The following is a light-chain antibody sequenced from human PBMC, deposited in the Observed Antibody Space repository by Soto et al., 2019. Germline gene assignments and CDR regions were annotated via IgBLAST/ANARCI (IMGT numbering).Light chain of an antibody. J-gene: IGKJ1*01. Sequence: EIVMTQSPATLSVSPGERATLSCRASQSVSSNLAWYQQKPGQAPRLLIYAASFRATGIPDRFSGSGSGTDFTLTINRLEPDDFAVFFCHQYGHSPRTFGQGTKVEIK. V-gene: IGKV3-20*01. CDR3: HQYGHSPRT. CDR1: QSVSSN. CDR2: AAS.